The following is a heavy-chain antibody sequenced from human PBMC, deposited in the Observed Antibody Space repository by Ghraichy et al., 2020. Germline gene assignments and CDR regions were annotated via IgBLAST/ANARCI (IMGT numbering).Heavy chain of an antibody. V-gene: IGHV5-51*01. CDR1: GYRFTSYW. CDR2: IYPGDSDT. J-gene: IGHJ6*02. CDR3: ARHLADENFWSGGDSYYGMDV. Sequence: GESLNISCKGSGYRFTSYWIAWVRQMPGKGLEWMGIIYPGDSDTRYSPSFQGQVTISADKSISTAYLQWSSLKASDTAMYYCARHLADENFWSGGDSYYGMDVWGQGTTVTVFS. D-gene: IGHD3-3*01.